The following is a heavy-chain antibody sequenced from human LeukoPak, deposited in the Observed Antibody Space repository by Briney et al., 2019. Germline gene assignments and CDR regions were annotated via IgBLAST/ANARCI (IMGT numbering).Heavy chain of an antibody. CDR3: ARDVVVVPAEYYYYYMDV. J-gene: IGHJ6*03. Sequence: SETLSLTCTVSGGSISSGSYYWSWIRQPAGKGLEWIGRIYTSGSTNYNPSLKSRVTISVDTSKNQFSLKLSSVTAADTAVYYCARDVVVVPAEYYYYYMDVWGKGTTVTVSS. D-gene: IGHD2-2*01. CDR2: IYTSGST. V-gene: IGHV4-61*02. CDR1: GGSISSGSYY.